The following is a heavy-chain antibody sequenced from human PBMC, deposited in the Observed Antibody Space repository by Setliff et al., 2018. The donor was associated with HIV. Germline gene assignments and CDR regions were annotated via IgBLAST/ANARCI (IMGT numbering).Heavy chain of an antibody. J-gene: IGHJ4*02. CDR2: ISAYNGNT. Sequence: WASVKVSCKASDYTFTSYGISWVRQAPGQGLEWMGWISAYNGNTNYAQKFQGRVTMTTDTSTSTAYMEMRSLRSDDTAVYFCARDVDNAGTHPPDYWGQGTLVTVSS. CDR1: DYTFTSYG. V-gene: IGHV1-18*01. CDR3: ARDVDNAGTHPPDY. D-gene: IGHD1-20*01.